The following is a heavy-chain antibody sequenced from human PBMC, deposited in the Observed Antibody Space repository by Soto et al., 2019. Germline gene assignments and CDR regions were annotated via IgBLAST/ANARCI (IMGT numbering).Heavy chain of an antibody. D-gene: IGHD2-15*01. CDR2: ISYSGST. CDR3: ARDSAVAATHNLYNYYYMDV. J-gene: IGHJ6*03. V-gene: IGHV4-31*03. CDR1: GGSISSTGNY. Sequence: KTSETLSLTCTVSGGSISSTGNYWSWIRQHPGKGLEWIGYISYSGSTYYNPSLKSRVTISIDTSKNQFSLKLSSVTAADTAMYYCARDSAVAATHNLYNYYYMDVWGEGTTVPVSS.